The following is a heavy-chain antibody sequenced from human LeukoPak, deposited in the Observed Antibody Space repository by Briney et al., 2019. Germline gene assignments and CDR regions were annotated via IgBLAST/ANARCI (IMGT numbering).Heavy chain of an antibody. Sequence: GRSLRLSCTASGFTFGDYAMSWVRQAPGKGLEWVGFIRSKAYGGKTEYAASVKGRFTISRDDSKTTAYLQMNSLKTEDTAVYYCTRDSIQRSYWGRGTLVTVSS. CDR3: TRDSIQRSY. CDR2: IRSKAYGGKT. D-gene: IGHD1-1*01. V-gene: IGHV3-49*04. CDR1: GFTFGDYA. J-gene: IGHJ4*02.